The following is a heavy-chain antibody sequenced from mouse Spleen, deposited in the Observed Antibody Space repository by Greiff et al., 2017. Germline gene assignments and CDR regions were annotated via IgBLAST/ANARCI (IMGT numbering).Heavy chain of an antibody. J-gene: IGHJ2*01. CDR1: GYTFTGYW. CDR3: ARRAILGGFHYFDY. CDR2: ILPGSGST. Sequence: VQLQQSGAELMKPGASVKLSCKATGYTFTGYWIEWVKQRPGHGLEWIGEILPGSGSTNCNEKFKGKATFTADTSSNTAYMQLSSLTTEDSAIYYCARRAILGGFHYFDYWGQGTTLTVSS. V-gene: IGHV1-9*01. D-gene: IGHD4-1*01.